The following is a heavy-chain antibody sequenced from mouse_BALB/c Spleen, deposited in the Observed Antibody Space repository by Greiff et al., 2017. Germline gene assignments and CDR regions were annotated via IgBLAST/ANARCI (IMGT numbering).Heavy chain of an antibody. Sequence: EVQGVESGGGLVQPGGSMKLSCVASGFTFSNYWMNWVRQSPEKGLEWVAEIRLKSNNYATHYAESVKGRFTISRDDSKSSVYLQMNNLRAEDTGIYYCTGITDWYFDVWGAGTTVTVSS. CDR2: IRLKSNNYAT. D-gene: IGHD2-4*01. CDR3: TGITDWYFDV. J-gene: IGHJ1*01. V-gene: IGHV6-6*02. CDR1: GFTFSNYW.